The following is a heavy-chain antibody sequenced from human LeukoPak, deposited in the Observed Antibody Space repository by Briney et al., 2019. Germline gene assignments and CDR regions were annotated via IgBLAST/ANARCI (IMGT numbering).Heavy chain of an antibody. CDR1: GFTFISYW. Sequence: GGSLRLSCAASGFTFISYWMYWVRQAPGKGRVWVSRINSDGGSTTYAESVKGRFTISRDNAKNTLSLQMNSLRAEDTAVYYCARVTSSRGAIDIWGQGTMVTVSS. V-gene: IGHV3-74*01. D-gene: IGHD6-13*01. J-gene: IGHJ3*02. CDR2: INSDGGST. CDR3: ARVTSSRGAIDI.